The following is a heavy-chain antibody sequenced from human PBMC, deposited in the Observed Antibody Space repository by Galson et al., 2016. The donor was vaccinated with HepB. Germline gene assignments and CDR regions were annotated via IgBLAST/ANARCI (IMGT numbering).Heavy chain of an antibody. CDR3: ARGSHYLDY. CDR1: GFSFSRYG. J-gene: IGHJ4*02. V-gene: IGHV3-33*01. Sequence: SLRLSCAASGFSFSRYGMHWVRRAPGKGLEWVAVIWYDGSNEYYADSVKGRFTISRDNSKNTLYLQMNSLRAEETAVYYCARGSHYLDYWGQGTLVTVSS. CDR2: IWYDGSNE.